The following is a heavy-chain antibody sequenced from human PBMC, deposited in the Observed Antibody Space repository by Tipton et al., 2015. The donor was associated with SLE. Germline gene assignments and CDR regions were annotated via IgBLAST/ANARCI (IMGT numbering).Heavy chain of an antibody. D-gene: IGHD3-10*01. J-gene: IGHJ4*02. CDR1: GGSFSGYY. V-gene: IGHV4-34*01. Sequence: LRLSCAVYGGSFSGYYWSWIRQPPGKGLEWIGEINHSGNTNYNPSLKSRVTISVDTSKNQFSLKLSSVTAADTAVYYCARGVLLWFGELSTSYYFDYWGQGTLVTVSS. CDR2: INHSGNT. CDR3: ARGVLLWFGELSTSYYFDY.